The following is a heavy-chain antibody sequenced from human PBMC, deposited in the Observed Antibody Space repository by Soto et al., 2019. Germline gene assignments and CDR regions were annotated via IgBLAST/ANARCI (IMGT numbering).Heavy chain of an antibody. CDR2: IYSGGST. Sequence: TGGSLRLSCAASGFSVSTNYMSWVRQAPGKGLEWVSVIYSGGSTYYADSVKGRFTISRDNSKNTLYLQMNSLRAEDTAVYYCARGRDSGYDLGYWGQGTLVTVSS. CDR3: ARGRDSGYDLGY. V-gene: IGHV3-53*01. J-gene: IGHJ4*02. D-gene: IGHD5-12*01. CDR1: GFSVSTNY.